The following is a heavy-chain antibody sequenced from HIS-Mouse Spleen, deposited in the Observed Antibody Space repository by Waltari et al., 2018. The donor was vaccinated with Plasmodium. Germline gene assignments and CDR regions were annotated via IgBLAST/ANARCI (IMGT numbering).Heavy chain of an antibody. D-gene: IGHD6-13*01. CDR2: RKQDGSEK. CDR3: ASSWYWYFDL. Sequence: EVQLVESGGGLVQPGGSLRLSCAASGFTFSRYWMSWVRQGPGKGMEWGANRKQDGSEKYYVDSVKGRFTISRDNAKNSLYLQMNSLRAEDTAVYYCASSWYWYFDLWGRGTLVTVSS. V-gene: IGHV3-7*01. J-gene: IGHJ2*01. CDR1: GFTFSRYW.